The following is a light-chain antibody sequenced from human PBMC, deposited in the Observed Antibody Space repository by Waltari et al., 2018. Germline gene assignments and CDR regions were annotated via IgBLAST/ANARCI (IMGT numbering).Light chain of an antibody. CDR1: YSHVAAYDF. CDR2: EVS. Sequence: QSALTQPASVSGSPGQSIPISCSGPYSHVAAYDFVSWSQQHPGKAPHLIIYEVSNRPSGISNRFSASKSGNTASLTISGLQAEDEADYYCSSYTTSSAPGVFGTGTRVTVL. V-gene: IGLV2-14*01. CDR3: SSYTTSSAPGV. J-gene: IGLJ1*01.